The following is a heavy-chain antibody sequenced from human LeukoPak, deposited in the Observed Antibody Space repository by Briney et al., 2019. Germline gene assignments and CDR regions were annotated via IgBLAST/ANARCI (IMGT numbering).Heavy chain of an antibody. V-gene: IGHV1-8*03. CDR1: GYTFTSYD. Sequence: ASVKVSCKASGYTFTSYDINWVRQATGQGLEWMGWMNPNSGNTGYAQKFQGRVTITRNTSISTAYMELSSLRSEDTAVYYCASHIYSSSSNYYFDYWGQGTLVTVSS. CDR3: ASHIYSSSSNYYFDY. D-gene: IGHD6-13*01. J-gene: IGHJ4*02. CDR2: MNPNSGNT.